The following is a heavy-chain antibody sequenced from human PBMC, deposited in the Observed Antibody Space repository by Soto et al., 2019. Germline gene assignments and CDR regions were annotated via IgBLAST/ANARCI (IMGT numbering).Heavy chain of an antibody. V-gene: IGHV3-48*02. CDR3: ARDTYYDFWSGPPDY. Sequence: GGSLRLSCAASGFTFSSYSMNWVRQAPGKGLEWVSYISSSSSTIYYADSVKGRFTISRDNAKNSLYLQMNSLRDEDTAVYYCARDTYYDFWSGPPDYWGQGTLVTVSS. D-gene: IGHD3-3*01. CDR1: GFTFSSYS. CDR2: ISSSSSTI. J-gene: IGHJ4*02.